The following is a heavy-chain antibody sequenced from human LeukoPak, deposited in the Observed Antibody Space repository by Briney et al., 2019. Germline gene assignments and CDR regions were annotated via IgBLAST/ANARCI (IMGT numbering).Heavy chain of an antibody. Sequence: SSETLSLTCAVYGGSITGHYWSWIRQTPGRGLEWVGEIHYTGATSYNPSLKSRATISTDTSKNQFSLRLSSVTAADTAVYYCARGNILTGYCFDFWGQGALVTVSS. CDR2: IHYTGAT. CDR1: GGSITGHY. CDR3: ARGNILTGYCFDF. V-gene: IGHV4-34*01. J-gene: IGHJ4*02. D-gene: IGHD3-9*01.